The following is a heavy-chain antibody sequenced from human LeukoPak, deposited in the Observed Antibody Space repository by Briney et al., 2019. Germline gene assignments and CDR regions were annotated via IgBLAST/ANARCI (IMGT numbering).Heavy chain of an antibody. V-gene: IGHV2-5*02. D-gene: IGHD3-9*01. CDR3: AHSLNHYDILSANYKGAFDY. CDR2: IFWDGAK. CDR1: GFARSTRGVG. J-gene: IGHJ4*02. Sequence: GPTLSNATPTLTLTCTFSGFARSTRGVGVGWIRQPSGKALEWLAVIFWDGAKRYSPSLKRRLTITKAPYKHQVVLTMPNLDPVHTATYYCAHSLNHYDILSANYKGAFDYWGQGTLVTVSS.